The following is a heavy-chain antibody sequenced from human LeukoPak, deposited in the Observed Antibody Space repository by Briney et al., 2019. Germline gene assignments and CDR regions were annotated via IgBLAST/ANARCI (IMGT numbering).Heavy chain of an antibody. J-gene: IGHJ4*02. D-gene: IGHD1-26*01. CDR3: ARVNGGSYGIDY. Sequence: SETLSLTCTVSGGSISSYYWSWIRQPPGKGLEWIGYIYYSGSTNYNPSLKSRVTISVDTSKNQFSLKLCSVTAADTAVYYCARVNGGSYGIDYWGQGTLVTVSS. V-gene: IGHV4-59*01. CDR1: GGSISSYY. CDR2: IYYSGST.